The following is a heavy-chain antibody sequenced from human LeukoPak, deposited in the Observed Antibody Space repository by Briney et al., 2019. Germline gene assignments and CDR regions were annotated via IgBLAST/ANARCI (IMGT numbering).Heavy chain of an antibody. D-gene: IGHD3-3*01. Sequence: GGSLRLSCAASGLTFSSYAMHWVRQAPGKGLEWVAVISYDGSNKYYADSVKGRFTISRDNSKNTLYLQMNSLRAEDTAVYYCARDPHDFWSGSIGYFDYWGQGTLVTVSS. J-gene: IGHJ4*02. CDR2: ISYDGSNK. CDR1: GLTFSSYA. V-gene: IGHV3-30*04. CDR3: ARDPHDFWSGSIGYFDY.